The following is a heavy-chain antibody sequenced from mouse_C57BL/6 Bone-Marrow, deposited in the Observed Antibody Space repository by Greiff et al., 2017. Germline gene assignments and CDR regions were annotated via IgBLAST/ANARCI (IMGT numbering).Heavy chain of an antibody. Sequence: QVQLQQPGAELVMPGASVKLSCKASGYTFTSYWMHWVKQRPGQGLEWIGELDPSDSYTNYNPQFKGKSTLTVDKSSSTAYMQLSSLTSEDSAVYYCAREGYGYVLFAYWGQGTLVTVSA. V-gene: IGHV1-69*01. D-gene: IGHD2-2*01. CDR3: AREGYGYVLFAY. CDR1: GYTFTSYW. J-gene: IGHJ3*01. CDR2: LDPSDSYT.